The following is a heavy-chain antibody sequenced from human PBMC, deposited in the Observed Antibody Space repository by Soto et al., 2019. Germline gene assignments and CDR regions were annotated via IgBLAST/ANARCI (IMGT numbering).Heavy chain of an antibody. J-gene: IGHJ4*02. Sequence: QVQLVQSGAEVKKPGASVKVSCKASGYTFTSYGISWVRQAPGQGLEWMGWISAYNGNTNYAQKIQGRVTMTTDTSTSTAYMELRSLGSGDTAVYYCARDRYNWNAQPEFASNWGQGTLVTVSS. V-gene: IGHV1-18*01. D-gene: IGHD1-1*01. CDR1: GYTFTSYG. CDR3: ARDRYNWNAQPEFASN. CDR2: ISAYNGNT.